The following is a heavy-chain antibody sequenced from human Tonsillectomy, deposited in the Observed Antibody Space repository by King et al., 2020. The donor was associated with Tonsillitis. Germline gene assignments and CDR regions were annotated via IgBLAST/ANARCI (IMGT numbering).Heavy chain of an antibody. CDR2: ISYDGSNK. D-gene: IGHD2-21*02. CDR3: AKDRGDILFDY. Sequence: VQLVESGGGVVQPGRSLRLSCAASGFTFSSYRMHWVRQAPGKGLEWVAVISYDGSNKYYADSVKGRFTISRDNSKNTLYLQMNSLRAEDTAVYYCAKDRGDILFDYWGQGTLVTVSS. V-gene: IGHV3-30*18. J-gene: IGHJ4*02. CDR1: GFTFSSYR.